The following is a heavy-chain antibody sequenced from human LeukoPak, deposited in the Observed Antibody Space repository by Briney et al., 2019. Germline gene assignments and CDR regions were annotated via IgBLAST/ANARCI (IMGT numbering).Heavy chain of an antibody. V-gene: IGHV4-4*07. CDR3: ARDLGRKAVAGNWFDP. D-gene: IGHD6-19*01. Sequence: PSETLSLTCTVSGGSISSYYWSWIRQPAGKGLEWIGRIYTSGSTNYNPSLKSQVTMSVDTSKNQFSLKLSSVTAADTAVYYCARDLGRKAVAGNWFDPWGQGTLVTVSS. J-gene: IGHJ5*02. CDR2: IYTSGST. CDR1: GGSISSYY.